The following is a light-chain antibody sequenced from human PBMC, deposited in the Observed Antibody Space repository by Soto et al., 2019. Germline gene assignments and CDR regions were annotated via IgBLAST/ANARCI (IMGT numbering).Light chain of an antibody. CDR1: SSDVGGYNY. Sequence: QSALTQPRSVSGSPGQSVTISCTGTSSDVGGYNYVSWYQQHPGKAPKLMIYDVSKRPSGVPDRFSGSKSGNTASLTISGLQAEDEADYYCCSYAGSYTFPYEVFGGGTKLTVL. J-gene: IGLJ2*01. CDR2: DVS. CDR3: CSYAGSYTFPYEV. V-gene: IGLV2-11*01.